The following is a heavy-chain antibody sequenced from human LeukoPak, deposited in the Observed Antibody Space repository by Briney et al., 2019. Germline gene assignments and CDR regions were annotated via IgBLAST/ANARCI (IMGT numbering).Heavy chain of an antibody. Sequence: ASVRVSCKASGYAFTSYGFTWVRQAPGQGLEWMGWISAYDGNTNYAQKLQGRVTMTTDTSTSTAYMELRSLRSDDTAVYYCARGGIRDGMDVWGKGTTVTVSS. V-gene: IGHV1-18*04. CDR1: GYAFTSYG. J-gene: IGHJ6*04. CDR2: ISAYDGNT. D-gene: IGHD3-10*01. CDR3: ARGGIRDGMDV.